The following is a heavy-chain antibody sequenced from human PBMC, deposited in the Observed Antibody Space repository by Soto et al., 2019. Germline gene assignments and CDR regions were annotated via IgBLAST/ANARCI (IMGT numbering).Heavy chain of an antibody. D-gene: IGHD3-3*01. Sequence: GGSLRLSCAASGFTFSSYWMSWVRQAPGKGLEWVANIKQDGSEKYYVDSVKGRFTISRDNAKNSLYLQMNSLRAEDTAVYYCARDVPTFGDFYPKGYYYYYMDVWGKGTTVTVSS. CDR1: GFTFSSYW. CDR3: ARDVPTFGDFYPKGYYYYYMDV. J-gene: IGHJ6*03. V-gene: IGHV3-7*01. CDR2: IKQDGSEK.